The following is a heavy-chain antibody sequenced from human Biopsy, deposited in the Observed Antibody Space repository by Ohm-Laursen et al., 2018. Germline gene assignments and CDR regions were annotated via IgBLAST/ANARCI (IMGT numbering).Heavy chain of an antibody. CDR1: GGPISNNNYY. J-gene: IGHJ5*02. V-gene: IGHV4-39*01. Sequence: SQTLSLTCTVSGGPISNNNYYWGWFRQPPGRGLEWIGSIFYRGSTHYKPSLKSRVNISVDPSKNQFSLKLNSVTAADTAVYYCARDYDTSGYYYVSWGQGTLVTVSS. D-gene: IGHD3-22*01. CDR3: ARDYDTSGYYYVS. CDR2: IFYRGST.